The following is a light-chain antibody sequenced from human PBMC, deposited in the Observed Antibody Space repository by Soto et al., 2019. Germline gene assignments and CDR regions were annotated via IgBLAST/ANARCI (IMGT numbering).Light chain of an antibody. CDR2: AAS. J-gene: IGKJ3*01. CDR1: QSISSY. Sequence: DLQMTQSPSSLSASVGDRVTITCRASQSISSYLNWYQQKPGKAPTLLIYAASSLQSGVPSSVGGGVSGTDFTLTISSLQPADFATYYCQQSDGPPFTFGPGTKVDIK. CDR3: QQSDGPPFT. V-gene: IGKV1-39*01.